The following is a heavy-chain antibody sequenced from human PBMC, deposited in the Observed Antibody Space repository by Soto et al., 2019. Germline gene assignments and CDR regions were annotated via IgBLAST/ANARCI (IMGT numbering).Heavy chain of an antibody. CDR2: IWYDGSNK. D-gene: IGHD6-13*01. Sequence: PGGSQRLCCAASGFTFSSYGMHGVRQSPGKGLEWGAVIWYDGSNKYYADSVKGRFTISRDNSKNTLYLQMNSLRAEDTAVYYCARDPVDSSSWYLGYYYYGMDVWGQGTTVTVSS. CDR3: ARDPVDSSSWYLGYYYYGMDV. CDR1: GFTFSSYG. V-gene: IGHV3-33*01. J-gene: IGHJ6*02.